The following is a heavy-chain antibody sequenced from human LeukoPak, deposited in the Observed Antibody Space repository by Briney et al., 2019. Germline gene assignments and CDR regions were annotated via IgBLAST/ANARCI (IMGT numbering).Heavy chain of an antibody. J-gene: IGHJ6*03. CDR2: ISGSGGST. V-gene: IGHV3-23*01. D-gene: IGHD1-1*01. CDR1: GFTFSSYA. Sequence: GGSLRLSCAASGFTFSSYAMNWVRQAPGKGLEWVSGISGSGGSTCYADSVKGRFTISRDNSKNTLYLQMNSLRAEDTAVYYCAKGMGTYYYYMDAGGKGTTVTVSS. CDR3: AKGMGTYYYYMDA.